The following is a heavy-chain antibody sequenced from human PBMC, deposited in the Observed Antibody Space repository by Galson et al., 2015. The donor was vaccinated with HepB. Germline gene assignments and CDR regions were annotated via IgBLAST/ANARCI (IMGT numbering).Heavy chain of an antibody. J-gene: IGHJ6*02. V-gene: IGHV1-69*02. D-gene: IGHD2-2*01. CDR3: ARPAANFYYGMDV. CDR1: GGTFSSYT. CDR2: IIPILGIA. Sequence: SVKVSCKASGGTFSSYTISWVRQAPGQGLEWMGRIIPILGIANYAQKFQGRVTITADKSTSTAYMELSSLRSEDTAVYYCARPAANFYYGMDVWGQGTTVTVSS.